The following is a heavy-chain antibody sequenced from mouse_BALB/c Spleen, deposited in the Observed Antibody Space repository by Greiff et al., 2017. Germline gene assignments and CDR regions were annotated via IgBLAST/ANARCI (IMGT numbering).Heavy chain of an antibody. CDR1: GFTFSSYA. CDR2: ISSGGSYT. J-gene: IGHJ3*01. CDR3: ARGDAGFAY. Sequence: DVMLVESGGGLVKPGGSLKLSCAASGFTFSSYAMSWVRQSPEKRLEWVAEISSGGSYTYYPDTVTGRFTISRDNAKNTLYLEMSSLRSEDTAMYYCARGDAGFAYWGQGTLVTVSA. V-gene: IGHV5-9-4*01.